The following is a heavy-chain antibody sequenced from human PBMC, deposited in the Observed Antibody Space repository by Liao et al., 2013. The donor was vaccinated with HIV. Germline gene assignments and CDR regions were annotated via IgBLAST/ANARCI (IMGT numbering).Heavy chain of an antibody. D-gene: IGHD2-15*01. CDR1: GASVSSSSDY. CDR3: ARVMKTCSGFDCHHGGINY. V-gene: IGHV4-61*02. Sequence: QLRLQESGPGLLKPSQTLSLTCTVSGASVSSSSDYWSWIRQPAGKGLEWIGRIYSTEITNYHPSFKSRVTMSVDTSKNQFSLKLSSVTAADTAVYYCARVMKTCSGFDCHHGGINYWGEGTLVTVSS. J-gene: IGHJ4*02. CDR2: IYSTEIT.